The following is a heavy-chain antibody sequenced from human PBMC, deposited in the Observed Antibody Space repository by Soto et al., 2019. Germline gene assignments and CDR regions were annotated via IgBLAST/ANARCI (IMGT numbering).Heavy chain of an antibody. CDR1: GFTFSDYA. CDR3: AKIGHVVIVPPDRTCFDP. V-gene: IGHV3-23*01. Sequence: AGGSLRLSCAASGFTFSDYAMTWVRQAPGEGLEWVSTVSGSGGSTYYADSVKGRFTISRDNSKNTLYLQMNSLRVDDTALYYCAKIGHVVIVPPDRTCFDPWGQGTLVTVSS. J-gene: IGHJ5*02. D-gene: IGHD2-2*01. CDR2: VSGSGGST.